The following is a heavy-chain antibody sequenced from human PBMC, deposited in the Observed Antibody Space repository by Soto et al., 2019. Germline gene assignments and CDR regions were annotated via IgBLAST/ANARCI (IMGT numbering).Heavy chain of an antibody. CDR1: AFTFSNYA. Sequence: GGSLRHSCAASAFTFSNYAMSWVRQAPGKGLEWVSCITGSGGTTYYVDSVKGRFTISRDNSQNSLYLQMNSLSAEDTAVFYCARRHAQRYWGQGTLVTVSS. J-gene: IGHJ4*02. CDR3: ARRHAQRY. V-gene: IGHV3-23*01. CDR2: ITGSGGTT.